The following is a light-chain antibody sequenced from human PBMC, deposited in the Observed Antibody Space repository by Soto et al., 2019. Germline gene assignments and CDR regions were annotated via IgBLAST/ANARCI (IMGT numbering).Light chain of an antibody. Sequence: DIQMTQSPSSLSASVGDRVTITCRASQGISNYLAWYQQKPGKVPKLLIYAASAFQSGVPSRFSASRSGTDFTLTISSLQPEDVATYYCQKYNSAPITLGQGTRLEIK. CDR2: AAS. V-gene: IGKV1-27*01. CDR1: QGISNY. CDR3: QKYNSAPIT. J-gene: IGKJ5*01.